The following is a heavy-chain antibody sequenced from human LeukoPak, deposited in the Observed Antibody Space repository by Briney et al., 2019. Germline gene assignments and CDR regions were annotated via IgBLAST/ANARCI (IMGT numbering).Heavy chain of an antibody. CDR3: ARDPSEMRVEPPDY. D-gene: IGHD5-24*01. Sequence: PGGSLRLSCAASGFTFSSYAMHWVRQAPGQGLEWVAVISYDGSNKYYAVSVKGRFTISRDNSKNTLYLQMNSLRAEDTAVYYCARDPSEMRVEPPDYWGQGTLVTVSS. J-gene: IGHJ4*02. CDR1: GFTFSSYA. CDR2: ISYDGSNK. V-gene: IGHV3-30-3*01.